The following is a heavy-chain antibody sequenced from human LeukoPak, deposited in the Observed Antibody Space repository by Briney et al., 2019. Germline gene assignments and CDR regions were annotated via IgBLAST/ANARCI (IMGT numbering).Heavy chain of an antibody. V-gene: IGHV4-31*03. D-gene: IGHD2-15*01. CDR3: ARSRACGYYYFDY. CDR1: GGSISSGGYY. Sequence: SETLSLTCTVSGGSISSGGYYWSWIRQHPGKGLEWIGYIYYSGSTYYNPSLKSRVTISVDTSKNQFSLKLSSVTAADTAVYYCARSRACGYYYFDYWGQGTLVTVSS. J-gene: IGHJ4*02. CDR2: IYYSGST.